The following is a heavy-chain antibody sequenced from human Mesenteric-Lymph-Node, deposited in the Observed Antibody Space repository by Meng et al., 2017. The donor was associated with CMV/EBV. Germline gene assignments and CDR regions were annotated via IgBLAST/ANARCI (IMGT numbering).Heavy chain of an antibody. J-gene: IGHJ4*02. CDR3: ARTNNWGFDY. V-gene: IGHV1-3*04. CDR1: GYTFSSYA. D-gene: IGHD3-16*01. CDR2: INIVEDKT. Sequence: QVQLVQSGAEVKKPGASVKVSCKASGYTFSSYAMHWVRQAPGQRLEWMGWINIVEDKTKTSQNFQGRVTLTRDTSANTAYMELSSLRSDDTAVYYWARTNNWGFDYWGQGTLVTVSS.